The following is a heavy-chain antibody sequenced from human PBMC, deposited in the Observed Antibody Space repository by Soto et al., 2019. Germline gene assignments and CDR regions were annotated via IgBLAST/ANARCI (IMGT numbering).Heavy chain of an antibody. CDR2: IFAAGTT. V-gene: IGHV4-59*01. Sequence: AGTLSLTCTVSGGSIIGFYWSWMRQPPGKGLEWIGYIFAAGTTLYTPSLKRRVTISVDTSKNQFYLKLRSVTVADTDAYYCARNDRIAKLQNGMGLWAQGTMVTVSS. CDR3: ARNDRIAKLQNGMGL. J-gene: IGHJ6*02. CDR1: GGSIIGFY.